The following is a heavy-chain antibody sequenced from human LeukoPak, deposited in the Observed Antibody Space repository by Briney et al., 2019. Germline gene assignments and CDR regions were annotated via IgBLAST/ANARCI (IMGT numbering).Heavy chain of an antibody. CDR2: IYYSGST. CDR3: ARLARYYYDSSAFDY. CDR1: GGSISSSSYY. Sequence: ETLSLTCTVSGGSISSSSYYWGWIRQPPGKGLEWIGSIYYSGSTYYNPSLKSRVTISVDTSKNQFSLRLSSVTAADTAVYYCARLARYYYDSSAFDYWGQGTLVTVSS. J-gene: IGHJ4*02. D-gene: IGHD3-22*01. V-gene: IGHV4-39*01.